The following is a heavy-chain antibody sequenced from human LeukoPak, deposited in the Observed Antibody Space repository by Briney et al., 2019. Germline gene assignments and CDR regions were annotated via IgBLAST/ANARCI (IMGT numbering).Heavy chain of an antibody. CDR2: ISGSGGST. CDR3: AKNSYDYYYYAMDV. Sequence: GGSLRLSCAASGFTFSNYAMTWVRQAPGKGLEWVSVISGSGGSTYYADSVKGRVTISRDTSKSTLYLQMSSLRAEDTARYYCAKNSYDYYYYAMDVWGQGTTVTVSS. CDR1: GFTFSNYA. D-gene: IGHD5-18*01. V-gene: IGHV3-23*01. J-gene: IGHJ6*02.